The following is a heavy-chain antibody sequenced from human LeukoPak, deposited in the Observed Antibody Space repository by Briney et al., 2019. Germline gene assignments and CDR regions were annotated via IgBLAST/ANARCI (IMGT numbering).Heavy chain of an antibody. CDR2: IYTSGST. J-gene: IGHJ4*02. CDR1: GGSISSYY. Sequence: KSSETLSLTCTVSGGSISSYYWSWIRQPAGKGLEWIGRIYTSGSTNYNPSLKSRVTMSVDTSKNQFSLKLSSVTAADTAVYYCARDNSGSYYSQTGLDYWGQGTLVTVSS. D-gene: IGHD1-26*01. CDR3: ARDNSGSYYSQTGLDY. V-gene: IGHV4-4*07.